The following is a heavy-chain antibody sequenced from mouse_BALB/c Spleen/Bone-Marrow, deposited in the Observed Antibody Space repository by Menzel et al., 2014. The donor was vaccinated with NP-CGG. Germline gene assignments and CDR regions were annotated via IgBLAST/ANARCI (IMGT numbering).Heavy chain of an antibody. CDR1: GYTFTSYW. CDR3: ARELVRGIDY. V-gene: IGHV1S81*02. Sequence: QVQLQQSGAELVKPGASVKLSCKASGYTFTSYWMHWVKQRPGQGLEWIGEINPSNGRTNYNEKFKSKATLTADKSTSTTYMQLSSLTSDDSAVCYCARELVRGIDYWGQGTSVTVSS. CDR2: INPSNGRT. J-gene: IGHJ4*01. D-gene: IGHD1-1*01.